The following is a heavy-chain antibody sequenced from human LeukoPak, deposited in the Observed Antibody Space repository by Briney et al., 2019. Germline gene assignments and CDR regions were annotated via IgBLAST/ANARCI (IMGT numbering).Heavy chain of an antibody. CDR3: ARSPPTYYYDSSGYHLFDP. J-gene: IGHJ5*02. D-gene: IGHD3-22*01. CDR2: IDWDDDK. V-gene: IGHV2-70*11. Sequence: SGPALVKPTQTLTLTCTFSGFSLSTSEMCVSWIRQPPGKALVSLARIDWDDDKYYSTSLKTRLTISKDTSKNQVVLTMTNMDPVDTATYYCARSPPTYYYDSSGYHLFDPWGRGTLVTVSS. CDR1: GFSLSTSEMC.